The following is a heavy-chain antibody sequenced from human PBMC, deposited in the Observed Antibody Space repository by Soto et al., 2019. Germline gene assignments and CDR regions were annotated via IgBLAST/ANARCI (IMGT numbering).Heavy chain of an antibody. J-gene: IGHJ4*02. CDR3: ARDPSIRSPPDS. V-gene: IGHV3-11*05. D-gene: IGHD3-3*02. CDR2: ISSTGSYT. Sequence: QVQLVESGGGLVKPGGSLRLSCAASGFTFNDYYITWIRQAPGTGLEWVSYISSTGSYTKYADSVKGRFTISRDNAKNSLYLQIDSQRDEDTGIYYCARDPSIRSPPDSWGRGTQVTVSS. CDR1: GFTFNDYY.